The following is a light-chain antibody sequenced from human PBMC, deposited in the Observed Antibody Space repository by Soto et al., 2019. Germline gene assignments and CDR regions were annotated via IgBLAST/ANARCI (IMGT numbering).Light chain of an antibody. V-gene: IGLV2-14*03. CDR2: DVT. CDR1: SSDVGGYNE. CDR3: TSHEAGSTLI. J-gene: IGLJ2*01. Sequence: LTQPASVSGSPGQSTTISCTGTSSDVGGYNEVSWYQQRPGKAPKLMIYDVTNRPSGVSNRFSGSKSGNTASLTISGLQAEDDAYYYCTSHEAGSTLIFGGGTKVTVL.